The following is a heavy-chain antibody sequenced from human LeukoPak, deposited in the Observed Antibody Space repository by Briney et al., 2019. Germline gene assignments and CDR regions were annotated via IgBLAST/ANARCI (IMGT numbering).Heavy chain of an antibody. CDR3: ARVLSGYGGYYFDY. Sequence: ASVRVSCKASGYTFTGYYMHWVRQAPGQGLEWMGWINPNSGGTNYAQKFQGRVTMTRDTSISTAYMELSRLRSDDTAVYYCARVLSGYGGYYFDYWGQGTLVTVSS. CDR1: GYTFTGYY. CDR2: INPNSGGT. D-gene: IGHD5-12*01. V-gene: IGHV1-2*02. J-gene: IGHJ4*02.